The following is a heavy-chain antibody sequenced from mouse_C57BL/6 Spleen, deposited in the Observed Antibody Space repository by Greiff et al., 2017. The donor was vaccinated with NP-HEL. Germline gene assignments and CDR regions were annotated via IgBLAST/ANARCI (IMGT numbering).Heavy chain of an antibody. Sequence: QVQLKQSGAELVRPGTSVKVSCKASGYSFTNYLIEWVKQRPGQGLEWIGVINPGSGGTNYNEKFQGKATLPADKSSSHDYLQLSSLTSEDSAVYFCARKGYSNYAGYAMDYWGQGTSGTVSS. V-gene: IGHV1-54*01. CDR2: INPGSGGT. D-gene: IGHD2-5*01. J-gene: IGHJ4*01. CDR1: GYSFTNYL. CDR3: ARKGYSNYAGYAMDY.